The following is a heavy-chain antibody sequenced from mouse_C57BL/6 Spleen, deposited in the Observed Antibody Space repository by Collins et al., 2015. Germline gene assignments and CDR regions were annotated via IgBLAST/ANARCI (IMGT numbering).Heavy chain of an antibody. V-gene: IGHV1-15*01. CDR2: IDPGTGGT. Sequence: QVQLQQSGAELVRPGASVTLSCKASGYTFTEYEMHWVKQTPVHGLEWIGAIDPGTGGTAYNQKFKGKAILTADKSSSTAYMELNSLTSEDSAVYYCARGDYFDYWGQGTTLTVSS. J-gene: IGHJ2*01. CDR3: ARGDYFDY. CDR1: GYTFTEYE.